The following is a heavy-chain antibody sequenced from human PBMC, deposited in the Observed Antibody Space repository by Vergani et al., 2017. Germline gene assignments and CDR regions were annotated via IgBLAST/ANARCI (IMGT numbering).Heavy chain of an antibody. CDR2: IWYDGSNK. CDR3: ARDGTGISMATTLLFDY. D-gene: IGHD5-24*01. J-gene: IGHJ4*02. CDR1: GFTFSSYG. V-gene: IGHV3-33*01. Sequence: QVQLVESGGGVVQPGRSLRLSCAASGFTFSSYGMHWVRQAPGKGLEWVAVIWYDGSNKYYADSVKGRFTISRDNSKNTLYLQMNSLRAEDTAVYYCARDGTGISMATTLLFDYWGQGTLVTVSS.